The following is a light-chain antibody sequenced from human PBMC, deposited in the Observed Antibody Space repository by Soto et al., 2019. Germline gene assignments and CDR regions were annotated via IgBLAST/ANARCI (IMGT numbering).Light chain of an antibody. V-gene: IGKV1-5*03. CDR2: KAS. J-gene: IGKJ1*01. CDR3: KHYNSYSEA. Sequence: DIQMTQSPSTLSGSVGDRVTITCRASQTISSWLAWYQQKPGKAPKLLIYKASTLKSGVPSRFSGSGSGTEFTLTISSLQTDDFATYYCKHYNSYSEAFGKGTKV. CDR1: QTISSW.